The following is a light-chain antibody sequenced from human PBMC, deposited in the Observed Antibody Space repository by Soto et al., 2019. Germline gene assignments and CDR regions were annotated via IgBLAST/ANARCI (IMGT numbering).Light chain of an antibody. Sequence: DFHMTQSPSTLSASVGDRVTITCRTSQSVYSWLAWYQQKPGKATKLLIFDDSILQSGVPSRFNGSASGTEFTLTISSLQPDDFATYYCQHYGGLYTFGQGTKLEIK. J-gene: IGKJ2*01. CDR1: QSVYSW. V-gene: IGKV1-5*01. CDR2: DDS. CDR3: QHYGGLYT.